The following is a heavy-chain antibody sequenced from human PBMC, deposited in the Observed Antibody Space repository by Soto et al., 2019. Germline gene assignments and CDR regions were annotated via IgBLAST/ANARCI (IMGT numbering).Heavy chain of an antibody. V-gene: IGHV3-23*01. CDR3: AKDYYDSSGYYYFDY. CDR2: ISGSGGST. D-gene: IGHD3-22*01. J-gene: IGHJ4*02. Sequence: GGSLRLSCAASGFTFSSYAMSWVRQAPGKGLEWVSAISGSGGSTYYADSVKGRFTISRDNSKNTLYLQMNSLRAEDTAVYYCAKDYYDSSGYYYFDYWGQGTLVTVSS. CDR1: GFTFSSYA.